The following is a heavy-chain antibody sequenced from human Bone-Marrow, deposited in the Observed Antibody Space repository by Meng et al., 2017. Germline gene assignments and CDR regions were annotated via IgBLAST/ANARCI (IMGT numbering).Heavy chain of an antibody. Sequence: SVKVSCKASGYTFTSYYMHWVRQAPGQGLEWMGIINPSGGSTSYAQKLQGRVTMTRDTATSTVYMELSSLRSEDKAVYYWARGMAVDGWRDWYFDLWGRGTLVTVSS. D-gene: IGHD6-19*01. J-gene: IGHJ2*01. CDR2: INPSGGST. CDR1: GYTFTSYY. CDR3: ARGMAVDGWRDWYFDL. V-gene: IGHV1-46*01.